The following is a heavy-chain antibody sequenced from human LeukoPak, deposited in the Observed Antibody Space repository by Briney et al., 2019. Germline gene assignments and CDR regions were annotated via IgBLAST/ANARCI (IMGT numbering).Heavy chain of an antibody. D-gene: IGHD4-17*01. CDR3: ARDLTKYGDRAEYFQH. CDR2: ISAYNGNT. CDR1: GYTFTSYY. Sequence: ASVKVSCKASGYTFTSYYMHWVRQAPGQGLEWMGWISAYNGNTNYAQKLQGRVTMTTDTSTSTAYMELRSLRSDDTAVYYCARDLTKYGDRAEYFQHWGQGTLVTVSS. V-gene: IGHV1-18*04. J-gene: IGHJ1*01.